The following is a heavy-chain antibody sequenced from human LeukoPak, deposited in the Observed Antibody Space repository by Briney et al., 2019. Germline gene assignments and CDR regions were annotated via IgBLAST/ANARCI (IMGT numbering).Heavy chain of an antibody. J-gene: IGHJ5*02. Sequence: PSETLSLTCAVYGGSFSGYYWSWIRQPPGKGLEWIGEINHSGSTNYNPSLKSRVTISVDTSKNRFSLKLSSVTAADTAVYYCARGGGYNWFDPWGQGTLVTVSS. V-gene: IGHV4-34*01. CDR3: ARGGGYNWFDP. CDR1: GGSFSGYY. CDR2: INHSGST.